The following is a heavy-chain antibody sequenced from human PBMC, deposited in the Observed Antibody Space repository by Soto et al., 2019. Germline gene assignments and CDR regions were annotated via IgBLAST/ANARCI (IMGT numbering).Heavy chain of an antibody. CDR1: GESISSGGYY. V-gene: IGHV4-31*03. D-gene: IGHD6-6*01. CDR3: ARASSSSSAADY. J-gene: IGHJ4*02. CDR2: IYDSESA. Sequence: QVQLQESGPGLVKPSQTLSLTCNVSGESISSGGYYWSWIRHHPRKGLEWIGYIYDSESAYYNPALKSRAXXXMXXSKNHFAMRLSSVTDADTAVYYCARASSSSSAADYWGQGTLVTVSS.